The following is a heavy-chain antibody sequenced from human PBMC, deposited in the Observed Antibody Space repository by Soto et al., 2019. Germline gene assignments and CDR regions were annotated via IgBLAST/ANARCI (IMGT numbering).Heavy chain of an antibody. CDR1: GYSVAGYW. Sequence: GESLTISCMGSGYSVAGYWITWVRLKPGKGLEWLGRIDPSDSQTYYSPSFRGHVTISATKSITTVFLQWRSLRASDTAMYYCPRQLCGPQNGATVEFCVGDWG. J-gene: IGHJ1*01. D-gene: IGHD4-4*01. V-gene: IGHV5-10-1*01. CDR2: IDPSDSQT. CDR3: PRQLCGPQNGATVEFCVGD.